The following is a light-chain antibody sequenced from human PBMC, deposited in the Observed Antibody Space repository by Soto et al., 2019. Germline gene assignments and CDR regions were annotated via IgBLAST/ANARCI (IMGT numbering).Light chain of an antibody. J-gene: IGLJ2*01. CDR3: CSYAGSVV. V-gene: IGLV2-23*01. CDR2: EGS. Sequence: QSALTQPASLSGSPGQSITISCTGTSSDVGSYNLVSWYQQHPGKAPKLMIYEGSKRPSGVSNRFSGSKSGNTASLTISGLQAEDEADYYCCSYAGSVVFGGGTTVTVL. CDR1: SSDVGSYNL.